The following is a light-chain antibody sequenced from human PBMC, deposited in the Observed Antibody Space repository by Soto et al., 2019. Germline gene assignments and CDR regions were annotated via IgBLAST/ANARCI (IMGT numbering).Light chain of an antibody. J-gene: IGKJ5*01. CDR1: QSISSY. CDR3: QQSYSTGIT. Sequence: DIQMTHSPSSLSASVGDRVTITCRASQSISSYLNWYQQKPGKAPKLLIYAASTLQSGVPSRFSGSGSGTEFTLTISSLQPEDFATYYCQQSYSTGITFGQGTRLEI. CDR2: AAS. V-gene: IGKV1-39*01.